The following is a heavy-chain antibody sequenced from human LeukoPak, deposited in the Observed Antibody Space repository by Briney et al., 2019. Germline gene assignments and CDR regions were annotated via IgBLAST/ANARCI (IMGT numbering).Heavy chain of an antibody. Sequence: KPGGSLRLSCAASGFTFSSYSTNWVRQAPGKGLEWVSSISSSSSYIYYADSVKGRFTISRDNAKNSLYLQMNSLRAEDTAVYYCARDTVTTVSYWFDPWGQGTLVTVSS. V-gene: IGHV3-21*01. CDR2: ISSSSSYI. CDR1: GFTFSSYS. J-gene: IGHJ5*02. CDR3: ARDTVTTVSYWFDP. D-gene: IGHD4-17*01.